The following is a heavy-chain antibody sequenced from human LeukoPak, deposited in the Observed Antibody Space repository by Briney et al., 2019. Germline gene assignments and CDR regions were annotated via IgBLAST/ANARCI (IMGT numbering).Heavy chain of an antibody. V-gene: IGHV5-51*01. J-gene: IGHJ3*02. Sequence: GESLKISCKGSGYSFTSYWIGWVRQMPGKGLERMGIIYPGDSDTRYSPSFQGQVTISADKSISTAYLQWSSLKASDTAMYYCARRYCSGGSCYGAFDIWGQGTMVTVSS. D-gene: IGHD2-15*01. CDR2: IYPGDSDT. CDR3: ARRYCSGGSCYGAFDI. CDR1: GYSFTSYW.